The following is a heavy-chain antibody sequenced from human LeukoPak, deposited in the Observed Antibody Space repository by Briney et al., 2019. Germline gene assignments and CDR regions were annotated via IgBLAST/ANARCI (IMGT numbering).Heavy chain of an antibody. V-gene: IGHV3-48*04. CDR2: IGGSGSTI. D-gene: IGHD3-22*01. CDR1: GFTFSRYS. J-gene: IGHJ4*02. CDR3: ARDTNYYDSSGFDY. Sequence: GGSLRLSCAASGFTFSRYSMNWVRQAPGKGLEWVSYIGGSGSTIYYADSVKGRFTISRDNAKNSLYLQMNSLRAEDTAVYYCARDTNYYDSSGFDYWGQGSLVTVSS.